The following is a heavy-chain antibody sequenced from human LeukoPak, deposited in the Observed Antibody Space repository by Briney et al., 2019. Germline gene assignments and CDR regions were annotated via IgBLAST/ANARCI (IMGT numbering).Heavy chain of an antibody. CDR3: AHGGLYYLDY. V-gene: IGHV3-23*01. Sequence: GGTLRLSCAASGFTFSSHGMSWVRQAPGKGLEWVSAISGSGNTYYAASVKGRFTISRDISKNTLYLQMNSLRAEDTAVYYCAHGGLYYLDYWGQGTLVTVSS. CDR1: GFTFSSHG. D-gene: IGHD3-10*01. CDR2: ISGSGNT. J-gene: IGHJ4*02.